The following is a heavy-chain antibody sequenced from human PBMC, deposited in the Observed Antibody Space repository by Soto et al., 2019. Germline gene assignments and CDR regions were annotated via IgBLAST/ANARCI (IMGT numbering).Heavy chain of an antibody. CDR1: GFNFGVFW. CDR3: ARDSSPDQTAAGVGTS. Sequence: GGSLRLSCAASGFNFGVFWMGWVRQAPGKGLEWVADINQDGSEEYYVDSVKGRFTISRDNAKTSLTLQMYSLTAEDTAVYYCARDSSPDQTAAGVGTSWGQGTLVTVSS. V-gene: IGHV3-7*01. CDR2: INQDGSEE. J-gene: IGHJ5*02. D-gene: IGHD6-13*01.